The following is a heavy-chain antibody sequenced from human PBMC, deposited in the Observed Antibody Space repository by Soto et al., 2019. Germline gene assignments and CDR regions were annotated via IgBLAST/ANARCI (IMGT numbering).Heavy chain of an antibody. CDR2: IYWDDDK. Sequence: QITLKESGPTLVKPTQTLTLTCTFSGFSLSSTRVAVGWIRQPPGKALEWLALIYWDDDKRYSPFLKSRLTITKDTSKNPVVLTMTNMDPVDTATYYCAHSVVAGLGYYLDYWCQGTLGTFS. CDR1: GFSLSSTRVA. V-gene: IGHV2-5*02. D-gene: IGHD6-19*01. CDR3: AHSVVAGLGYYLDY. J-gene: IGHJ4*02.